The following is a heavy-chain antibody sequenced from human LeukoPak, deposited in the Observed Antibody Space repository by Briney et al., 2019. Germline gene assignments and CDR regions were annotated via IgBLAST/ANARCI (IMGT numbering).Heavy chain of an antibody. J-gene: IGHJ6*02. Sequence: QAGGSLRLSCVASGFTFSSYAMNWVRQAPRKGLEWVSTISASGINTYYADFVKGRFTISGDNSKNTLYLQMNSLRVEDTAVYYCAKASVRGRPFYGMDVWGQGTTVAVSS. D-gene: IGHD3-10*01. CDR1: GFTFSSYA. CDR2: ISASGINT. V-gene: IGHV3-23*01. CDR3: AKASVRGRPFYGMDV.